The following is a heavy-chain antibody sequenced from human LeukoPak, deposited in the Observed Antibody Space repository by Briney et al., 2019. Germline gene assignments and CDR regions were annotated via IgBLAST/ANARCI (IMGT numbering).Heavy chain of an antibody. Sequence: GGSLRLSCTASGFAFGDYALNWFRQAPGKGLEWVGFIRSKTFGGTTDYAASVRGRFTLSRDDSKSIAYLQMNSLKTEDTAVYYCSAHRDGPKYYYFDYWGQGTLVTVSS. CDR3: SAHRDGPKYYYFDY. CDR1: GFAFGDYA. J-gene: IGHJ4*02. D-gene: IGHD5-24*01. V-gene: IGHV3-49*03. CDR2: IRSKTFGGTT.